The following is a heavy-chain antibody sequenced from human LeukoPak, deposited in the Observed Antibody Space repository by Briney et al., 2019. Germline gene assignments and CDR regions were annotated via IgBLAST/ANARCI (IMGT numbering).Heavy chain of an antibody. J-gene: IGHJ3*02. V-gene: IGHV4-59*12. CDR2: IYYSGST. CDR3: ARAGYDVLTGYCGAFDI. D-gene: IGHD3-9*01. CDR1: GGSIRSYY. Sequence: SETLSLTCTVSGGSIRSYYWSWIRQPPGKGLEWLGYIYYSGSTNYNPSLKSRVTISVDTSKNQFSLNVSSVTAADTALYYCARAGYDVLTGYCGAFDIWGQGTMVIVSS.